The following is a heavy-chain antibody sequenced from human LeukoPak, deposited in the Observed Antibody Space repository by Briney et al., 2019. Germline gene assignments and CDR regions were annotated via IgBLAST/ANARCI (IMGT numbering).Heavy chain of an antibody. J-gene: IGHJ3*02. Sequence: GGSLRLSCAASGFTFSSYSMNWVRQAPGKGLEWVSSISSSSSYIYYADSVKGRFTISRDNAKNSLYLQMNSLRAEDTAVYYCARDEDWSGYYGAFDIWGQGTMVTVSS. CDR2: ISSSSSYI. CDR3: ARDEDWSGYYGAFDI. D-gene: IGHD3-3*01. V-gene: IGHV3-21*01. CDR1: GFTFSSYS.